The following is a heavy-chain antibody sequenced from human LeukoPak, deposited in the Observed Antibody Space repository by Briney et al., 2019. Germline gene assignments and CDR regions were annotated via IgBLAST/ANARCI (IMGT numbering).Heavy chain of an antibody. V-gene: IGHV3-23*01. CDR3: AKRGVVIRVILVGFYKEAYYFDS. CDR2: MSGSGGGT. Sequence: GGSLRLSCAVSGITLSNYGMSWVRKAPGEGLEWVAGMSGSGGGTNYADSVKGRFTVSRDNSKNTLYLQMKSLRAEDTAVYFCAKRGVVIRVILVGFYKEAYYFDSWGQGALVTVSS. CDR1: GITLSNYG. J-gene: IGHJ4*02. D-gene: IGHD3-22*01.